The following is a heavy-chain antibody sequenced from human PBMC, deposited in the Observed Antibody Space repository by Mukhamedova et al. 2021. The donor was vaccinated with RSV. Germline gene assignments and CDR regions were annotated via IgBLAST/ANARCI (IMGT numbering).Heavy chain of an antibody. CDR3: AKDMYYYDSSGHDY. V-gene: IGHV3-30*02. J-gene: IGHJ4*02. D-gene: IGHD3-22*01. Sequence: FTISRDNSKNTLYLQMSSLRAEDTAVYYCAKDMYYYDSSGHDYWGQETLVTVSS.